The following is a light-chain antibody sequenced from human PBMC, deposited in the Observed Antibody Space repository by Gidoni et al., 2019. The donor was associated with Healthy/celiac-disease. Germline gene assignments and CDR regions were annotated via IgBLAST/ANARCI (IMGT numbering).Light chain of an antibody. V-gene: IGKV1-5*03. J-gene: IGKJ1*01. CDR1: QSISSW. Sequence: DLQMTQSPSTLSASVGDRVTITCRDSQSISSWLAWYQQKPGKAPKLLIYKASSLESGVPSRFSGSGSGTEFTLTISSLQPDEFATYYCQQYNSYPWTFGQGTKVEIK. CDR2: KAS. CDR3: QQYNSYPWT.